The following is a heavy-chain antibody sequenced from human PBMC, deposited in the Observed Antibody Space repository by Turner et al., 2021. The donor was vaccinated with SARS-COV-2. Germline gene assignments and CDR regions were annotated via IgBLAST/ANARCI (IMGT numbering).Heavy chain of an antibody. CDR3: AKDQTVATLDYYYSMDV. J-gene: IGHJ6*02. V-gene: IGHV3-23*01. CDR1: GFTFGSYA. CDR2: ISGSGGTT. Sequence: EAQLLESGGGLVQPGGSLRLSCVASGFTFGSYAMSWVRQAPGKGLEWVSAISGSGGTTYYADSVKGQFTISRDNSKNTLYLQMNSLRAEDTALYYCAKDQTVATLDYYYSMDVWGQGTTVTVSS. D-gene: IGHD4-17*01.